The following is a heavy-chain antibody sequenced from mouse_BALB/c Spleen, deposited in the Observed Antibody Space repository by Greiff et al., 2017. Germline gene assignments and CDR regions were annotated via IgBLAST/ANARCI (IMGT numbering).Heavy chain of an antibody. Sequence: EVKLQESGPGLVKPSQSLSLTCTVTGYSITSDYAWNWIRQFPGNKLEWMGYISYSGSTSYNPSLKSRISITRDTSKNQFFLQLNSVTTEDTATYYCAKDYDGNFDVWGAGTTVTVSS. CDR3: AKDYDGNFDV. CDR1: GYSITSDYA. J-gene: IGHJ1*01. D-gene: IGHD2-3*01. V-gene: IGHV3-2*02. CDR2: ISYSGST.